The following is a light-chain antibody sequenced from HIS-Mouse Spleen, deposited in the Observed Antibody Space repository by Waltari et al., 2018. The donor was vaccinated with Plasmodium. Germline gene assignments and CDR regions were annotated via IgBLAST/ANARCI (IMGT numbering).Light chain of an antibody. CDR3: QQYYSYLLT. V-gene: IGKV1-8*01. CDR1: QGISSY. CDR2: AAS. J-gene: IGKJ4*01. Sequence: AIRMTQSPSSFSASTGDRVPLTCRASQGISSYLAWYQQKPGNAPKRLIYAASTLQSGVPSRFSGSGSGTDFTLTISCLQSEDFATYYCQQYYSYLLTFGGGTKVEIK.